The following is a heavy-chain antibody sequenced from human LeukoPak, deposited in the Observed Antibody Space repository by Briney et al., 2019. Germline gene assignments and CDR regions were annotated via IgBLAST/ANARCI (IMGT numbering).Heavy chain of an antibody. J-gene: IGHJ6*03. CDR1: GGSISSYY. V-gene: IGHV4-59*01. D-gene: IGHD2-2*01. CDR3: ARGTYYYYCYMDV. Sequence: SETLSLTCTVSGGSISSYYWSWIRQPPGKGLEWIGYIYYSGSTNYNPSLKSRVTISVDTSKNQFSLKLSSVTAADTAVYYCARGTYYYYCYMDVWGKGTTVTISS. CDR2: IYYSGST.